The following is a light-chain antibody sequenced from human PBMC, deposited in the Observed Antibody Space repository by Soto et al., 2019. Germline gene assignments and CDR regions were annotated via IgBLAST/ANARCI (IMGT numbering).Light chain of an antibody. CDR3: QSYDSSLSGVV. CDR2: VNS. J-gene: IGLJ2*01. CDR1: SSNIGAGYN. Sequence: QSVLTQPPSVSGAPGQRVTISCTGSSSNIGAGYNVHWYQQLPGTAPKLLIYVNSNRPSGVPDRFSGSKSGTSASLAITGLQAEDEADHYCQSYDSSLSGVVFGGGTKVTVL. V-gene: IGLV1-40*01.